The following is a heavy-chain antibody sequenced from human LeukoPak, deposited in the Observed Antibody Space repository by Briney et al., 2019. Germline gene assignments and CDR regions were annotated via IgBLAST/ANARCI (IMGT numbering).Heavy chain of an antibody. D-gene: IGHD6-25*01. J-gene: IGHJ4*02. CDR3: SRKTAADEVYFDD. V-gene: IGHV3-21*01. Sequence: GGSLRLSCAASGFTFSTYTMNWVRQAPGKGLEWVSCISSRSSYIYYADSVKGRFIIPRDNAKNSLYLQMNSLRAQDTAIYSCSRKTAADEVYFDDWGQGTLVTVSS. CDR2: ISSRSSYI. CDR1: GFTFSTYT.